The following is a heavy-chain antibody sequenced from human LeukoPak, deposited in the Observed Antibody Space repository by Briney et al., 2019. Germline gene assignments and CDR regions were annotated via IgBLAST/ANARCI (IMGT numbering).Heavy chain of an antibody. CDR1: GFTFGSYA. D-gene: IGHD3-22*01. CDR2: VTNNGGAT. J-gene: IGHJ3*02. Sequence: GGSLRLSCSASGFTFGSYAMHWVRQAPGKGLEYVSAVTNNGGATYYADSVKGRFTISRDNSKNTLFLQMTSLRTDDTAVYYCVKLRYYDNTGYYYVGAFDIWGQGTMVTVSS. CDR3: VKLRYYDNTGYYYVGAFDI. V-gene: IGHV3-64D*06.